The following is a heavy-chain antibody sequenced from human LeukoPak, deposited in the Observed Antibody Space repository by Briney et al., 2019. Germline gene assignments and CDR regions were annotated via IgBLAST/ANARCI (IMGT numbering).Heavy chain of an antibody. Sequence: GGSLRLSCAASGFTFSDYYMSWIRQAPGKGLEWVSYISSSSGYTNYADSVKGRFTISRDNSKNTLYLQMNSLRAEDTAVYYCARDPKYRYCGGDCYWSWGQGTLVTVSS. CDR2: ISSSSGYT. CDR1: GFTFSDYY. CDR3: ARDPKYRYCGGDCYWS. D-gene: IGHD2-21*02. J-gene: IGHJ1*01. V-gene: IGHV3-11*06.